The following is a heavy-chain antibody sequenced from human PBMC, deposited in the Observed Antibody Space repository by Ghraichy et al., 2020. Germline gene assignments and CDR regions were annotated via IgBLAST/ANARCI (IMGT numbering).Heavy chain of an antibody. D-gene: IGHD1-26*01. CDR1: GGSISSYY. CDR3: ARGSGSYYWSDYYGMDV. J-gene: IGHJ6*02. V-gene: IGHV4-59*01. CDR2: IYYSGST. Sequence: SETLSLTCTVSGGSISSYYWSWIRQPPGKGLEWIGYIYYSGSTNYNPSLKSRVTISVDTSKNQFSLKLSSVTAADTAVYYCARGSGSYYWSDYYGMDVWGQGTTVTVAS.